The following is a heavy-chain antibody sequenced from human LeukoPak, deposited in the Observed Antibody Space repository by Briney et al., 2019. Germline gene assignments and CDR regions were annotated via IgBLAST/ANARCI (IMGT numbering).Heavy chain of an antibody. CDR3: AKDHTISSSFDP. V-gene: IGHV3-30*04. CDR2: ISYDGSNK. J-gene: IGHJ5*02. Sequence: PGRSLRLSCAASEFTFSSYVMHWVRQAPGKGLEWVAVISYDGSNKYYADSVKGRFTISRDNSKNTLYLQMNSLRAEDTAVYYCAKDHTISSSFDPWGQGTLVTVSS. D-gene: IGHD3-9*01. CDR1: EFTFSSYV.